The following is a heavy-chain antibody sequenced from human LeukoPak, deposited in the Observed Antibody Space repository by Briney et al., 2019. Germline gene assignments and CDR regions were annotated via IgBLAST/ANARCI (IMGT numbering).Heavy chain of an antibody. V-gene: IGHV3-30-3*01. Sequence: GGSLRLSCAASGFTFSSYAMSWVRQAPGKGLEWVAVISYDGSNKYYADSVKGRFTISRDNSKNTLYLQMNSLRAEDTAVYYCAREPNGPPYYYGMDVWGQGTTVTVSS. D-gene: IGHD4-17*01. CDR3: AREPNGPPYYYGMDV. CDR1: GFTFSSYA. J-gene: IGHJ6*02. CDR2: ISYDGSNK.